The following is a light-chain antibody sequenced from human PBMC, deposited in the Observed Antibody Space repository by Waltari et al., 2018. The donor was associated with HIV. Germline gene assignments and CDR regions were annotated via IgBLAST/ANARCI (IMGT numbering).Light chain of an antibody. V-gene: IGKV3-11*01. CDR1: RSVSIY. CDR3: QQRSNWPPFT. CDR2: DAS. Sequence: ETVLTQSLATLSLSPGARPTLSCRASRSVSIYLAWFQHKPGQAPRLLIYDASTRAPGIPARFSGSGSGTDFTLTISRLEPEDSAVYYCQQRSNWPPFTFGQGTKLEIK. J-gene: IGKJ2*01.